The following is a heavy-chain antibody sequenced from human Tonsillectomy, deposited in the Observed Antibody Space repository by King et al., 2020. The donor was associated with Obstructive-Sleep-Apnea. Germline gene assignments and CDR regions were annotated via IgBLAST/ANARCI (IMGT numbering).Heavy chain of an antibody. CDR1: GYTFTNYG. D-gene: IGHD3-22*01. CDR3: AGDYYDSSGYYPQPSDY. J-gene: IGHJ4*02. CDR2: ISAYNDNT. V-gene: IGHV1-18*04. Sequence: VQLVESGAEVKKPGASVKVSCKASGYTFTNYGISWVRQAPGQGLDWMGWISAYNDNTNYAQNLQDRVTMTTDTSTSTAYMELRSLRSDDTAVYYCAGDYYDSSGYYPQPSDYWGQGTLVTVSS.